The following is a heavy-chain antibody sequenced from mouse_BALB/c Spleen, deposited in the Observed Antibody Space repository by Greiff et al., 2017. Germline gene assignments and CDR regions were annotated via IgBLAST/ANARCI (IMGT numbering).Heavy chain of an antibody. CDR3: ARSGGNYAWFAY. Sequence: EVKLEESGGGLVKPGGSLKLSCAASGFTFSSYTMSWVRQTPEKRLEWVATISSGGGNTYYPDSVKGRFTISRDNAKNNLYLQMSSLRSEDTALYYCARSGGNYAWFAYWGQGTLVTVSA. CDR1: GFTFSSYT. J-gene: IGHJ3*01. D-gene: IGHD2-1*01. V-gene: IGHV5-9*03. CDR2: ISSGGGNT.